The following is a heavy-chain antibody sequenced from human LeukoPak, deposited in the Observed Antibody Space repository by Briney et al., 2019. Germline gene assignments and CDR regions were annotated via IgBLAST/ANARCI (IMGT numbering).Heavy chain of an antibody. D-gene: IGHD3-10*01. CDR2: INHSGST. V-gene: IGHV4-34*01. J-gene: IGHJ4*02. CDR3: AQTGGYYGSGSYYQYFDY. Sequence: AETLSLTCAVYGGSFSGYYWSWIRQPPGKGLEWIGEINHSGSTNYNPSLKSRVTISVDTSKNQFSLKLSSVTAADTAVYYCAQTGGYYGSGSYYQYFDYWGQGTLVTVSS. CDR1: GGSFSGYY.